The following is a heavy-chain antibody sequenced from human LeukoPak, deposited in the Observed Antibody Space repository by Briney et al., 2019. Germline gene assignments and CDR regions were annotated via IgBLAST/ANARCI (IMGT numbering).Heavy chain of an antibody. CDR1: GYTFTGYY. V-gene: IGHV1-2*02. D-gene: IGHD3-10*01. CDR3: ARDLTSGLLWFRELSLDY. CDR2: INPNSGGT. J-gene: IGHJ4*02. Sequence: ASVKVSCKASGYTFTGYYMHWVRQAPGQGLEWMGWINPNSGGTNYAQKFQGRVTMTRDTSISTAYMELSRLRPDDTAVYYCARDLTSGLLWFRELSLDYWGQGTLVTVSS.